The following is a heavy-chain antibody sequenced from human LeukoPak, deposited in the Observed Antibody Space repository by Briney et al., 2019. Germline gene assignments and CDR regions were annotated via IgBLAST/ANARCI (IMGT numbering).Heavy chain of an antibody. CDR3: ARTQQWLVPFDY. CDR2: IYYSGST. D-gene: IGHD6-19*01. V-gene: IGHV4-59*08. Sequence: KASETLSLTCTVSGGSISSYYWSWIRQPPGKGLEWIGYIYYSGSTNYNPSLKSRVTISVDTSKNQFSLKLSSVTAADTAVYYCARTQQWLVPFDYWGQGTLVTVSS. J-gene: IGHJ4*02. CDR1: GGSISSYY.